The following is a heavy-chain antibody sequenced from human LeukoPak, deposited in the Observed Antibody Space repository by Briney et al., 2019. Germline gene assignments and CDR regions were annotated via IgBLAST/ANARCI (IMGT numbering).Heavy chain of an antibody. CDR3: ARDLYSYGHFDY. CDR1: GFTFSNYA. J-gene: IGHJ4*02. CDR2: ISYDGINK. V-gene: IGHV3-30-3*01. D-gene: IGHD5-18*01. Sequence: GRSLRLSCAASGFTFSNYAMHWVRQAPGKRLEWVAVISYDGINKYYADSVKGRFTISRDNSKNTLYLQMNSLRAEDTAVYYCARDLYSYGHFDYWGQGTLVTVSS.